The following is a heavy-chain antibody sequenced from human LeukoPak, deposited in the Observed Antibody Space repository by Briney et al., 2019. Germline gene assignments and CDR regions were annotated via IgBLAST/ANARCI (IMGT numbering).Heavy chain of an antibody. CDR3: ARAKIAFTYYYGSGTLYYFDY. D-gene: IGHD3-10*01. CDR1: AGSISSYY. V-gene: IGHV4-59*01. Sequence: SETLSLTCTVSAGSISSYYWSWIRQSPGKGLEWIGYIYYSGSTNYNPSLKSRVIISVDTSKNQFSLKLSSVTAADTAVYYCARAKIAFTYYYGSGTLYYFDYWGQGTLVTVSS. J-gene: IGHJ4*02. CDR2: IYYSGST.